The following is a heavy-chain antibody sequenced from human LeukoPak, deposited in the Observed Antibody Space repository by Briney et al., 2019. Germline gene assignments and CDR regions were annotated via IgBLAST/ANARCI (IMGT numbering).Heavy chain of an antibody. J-gene: IGHJ4*02. Sequence: SETLSLTCTVSGGSISGYYWSWIRQPPGKGLEWIGYIYYSGSTNYNPSLTSRVTISIDMSKNQFSLKLSSVTAADTAVYYCVRAVYSSGWYARYWGQGTLVTVSS. V-gene: IGHV4-59*01. CDR2: IYYSGST. D-gene: IGHD6-19*01. CDR1: GGSISGYY. CDR3: VRAVYSSGWYARY.